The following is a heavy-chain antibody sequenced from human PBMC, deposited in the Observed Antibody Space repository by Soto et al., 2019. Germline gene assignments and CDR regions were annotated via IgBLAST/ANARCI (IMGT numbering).Heavy chain of an antibody. CDR1: GGSISDYY. D-gene: IGHD2-21*01. V-gene: IGHV4-59*08. CDR2: ISFSGST. Sequence: QVQLQESGPGLVKPSETLSLTCTVSGGSISDYYWGWIRQPPGKGLEWIGYISFSGSTSYNPSLKSRVTMSVDTSNNQFSLTLSSVTAADTAVYYCARQAIGDVYYYYMDVWGRGTTVTVSS. CDR3: ARQAIGDVYYYYMDV. J-gene: IGHJ6*03.